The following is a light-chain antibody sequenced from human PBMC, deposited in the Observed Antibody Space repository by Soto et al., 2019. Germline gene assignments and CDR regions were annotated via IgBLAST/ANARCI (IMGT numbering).Light chain of an antibody. J-gene: IGLJ2*01. CDR2: DVN. Sequence: QSALTQPASVSGSPGQSITISCTGTSSDVGGYNYVSWYQHHPDKAPKLMIYDVNNRPSGVSTRFSGSKSGNTASLTISGLQAADEAAYYCSSYTSNTPRLVFGGGTQLTVL. CDR1: SSDVGGYNY. CDR3: SSYTSNTPRLV. V-gene: IGLV2-14*03.